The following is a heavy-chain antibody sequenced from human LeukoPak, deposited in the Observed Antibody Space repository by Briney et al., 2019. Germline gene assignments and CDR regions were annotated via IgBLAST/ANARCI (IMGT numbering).Heavy chain of an antibody. CDR2: INWNGGST. Sequence: GGSLRLSCAASGFTFDDYGMSWVRQAPGKGLEWVSGINWNGGSTGYADSVKGRFTISRDNAKNSLYLQMNSPRAEDTALYYCARDFSYYYDSSGSFDYWGQGTLVTVSS. V-gene: IGHV3-20*04. D-gene: IGHD3-22*01. CDR3: ARDFSYYYDSSGSFDY. J-gene: IGHJ4*02. CDR1: GFTFDDYG.